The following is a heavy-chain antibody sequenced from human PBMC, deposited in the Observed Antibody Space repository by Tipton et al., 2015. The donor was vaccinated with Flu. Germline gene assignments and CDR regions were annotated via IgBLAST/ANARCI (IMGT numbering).Heavy chain of an antibody. J-gene: IGHJ5*02. CDR1: GYTFTSYD. CDR2: MNPNSGNT. Sequence: QLVQSGAEMKKPGASVKVSCKASGYTFTSYDINWVRQATGQGLEWMGWMNPNSGNTGYAQKFQGRVTMTRNTSISTAYMELSSLRSEDTAVYYCARLGYDFWSGYSNWFDPWGQGTLVTVSS. CDR3: ARLGYDFWSGYSNWFDP. D-gene: IGHD3-3*01. V-gene: IGHV1-8*01.